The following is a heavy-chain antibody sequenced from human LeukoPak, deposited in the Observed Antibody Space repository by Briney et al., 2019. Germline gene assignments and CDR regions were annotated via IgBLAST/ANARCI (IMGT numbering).Heavy chain of an antibody. Sequence: SETLSLTCTVSGGSISSSSYYWGWIRQPPGKGLEWIGSIYYSGSTYYNPSLKSRVTISVDTSKNQLSLKLSSGTAADTAVYDCARGGGYDFWSGYFFSGSAFDIWGQGTMVTVSS. J-gene: IGHJ3*02. CDR2: IYYSGST. CDR3: ARGGGYDFWSGYFFSGSAFDI. V-gene: IGHV4-39*07. CDR1: GGSISSSSYY. D-gene: IGHD3-3*01.